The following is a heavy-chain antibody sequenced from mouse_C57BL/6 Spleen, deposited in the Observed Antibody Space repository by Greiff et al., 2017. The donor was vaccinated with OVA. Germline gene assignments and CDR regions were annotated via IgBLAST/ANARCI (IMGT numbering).Heavy chain of an antibody. J-gene: IGHJ2*01. CDR2: ISYDGSN. CDR3: ARETGTFDY. V-gene: IGHV3-6*01. Sequence: EVKVEESGPGPVKPSQSLSLTCSVTGYSITSGYYWNWIRQFPGNKLEWMGYISYDGSNNYNPSLKNRISITRDTSKNQFFLKLNSVTTEDTATYYCARETGTFDYWGQGTTLTVSS. CDR1: GYSITSGYY. D-gene: IGHD4-1*01.